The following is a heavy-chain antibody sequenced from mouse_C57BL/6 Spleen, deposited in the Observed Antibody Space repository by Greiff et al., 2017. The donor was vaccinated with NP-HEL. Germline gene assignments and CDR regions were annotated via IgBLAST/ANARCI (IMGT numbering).Heavy chain of an antibody. V-gene: IGHV5-4*03. CDR2: ISDGGSYT. Sequence: EVKVVESGGGLVKPGGSLKLSCAASGFTFSSYAMSWVRQTPEKRLEWVATISDGGSYTYYPDNVKGRFTISRDNAKNNLYLQMSHLKSEDTAMYYCARGDGYYPYWYFDVWGTGTTVTVSS. D-gene: IGHD2-3*01. CDR3: ARGDGYYPYWYFDV. CDR1: GFTFSSYA. J-gene: IGHJ1*03.